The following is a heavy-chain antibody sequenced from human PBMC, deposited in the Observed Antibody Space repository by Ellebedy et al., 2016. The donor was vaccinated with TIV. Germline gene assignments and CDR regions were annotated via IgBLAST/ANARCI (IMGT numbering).Heavy chain of an antibody. D-gene: IGHD4-17*01. CDR3: AKDGAVTTVFDY. CDR1: GYTFTDYY. Sequence: AASVKVSCKASGYTFTDYYIHWVRQAPGQGLEWMGWLNPNSSGTKYAQRFQGWVTMTRDTSISTAYMELSRLRSDDTALYYCAKDGAVTTVFDYWGQGTLVTVSS. CDR2: LNPNSSGT. V-gene: IGHV1-2*04. J-gene: IGHJ4*02.